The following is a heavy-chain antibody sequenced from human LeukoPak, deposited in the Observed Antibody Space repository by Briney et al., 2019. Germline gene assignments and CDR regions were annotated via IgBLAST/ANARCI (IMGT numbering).Heavy chain of an antibody. D-gene: IGHD3-16*01. CDR1: GGSISSGGYS. J-gene: IGHJ5*01. CDR2: MYDSGST. CDR3: ARGCWGRVRGFNWFNS. V-gene: IGHV4-30-2*01. Sequence: SQTLSLTCAVSGGSISSGGYSWSWIRQNPGKGLEWIGYMYDSGSTYYNPSLESRVTISVDWSKSQFSLNLKSVTASDTAVYFCARGCWGRVRGFNWFNSRGQGTLVTVSS.